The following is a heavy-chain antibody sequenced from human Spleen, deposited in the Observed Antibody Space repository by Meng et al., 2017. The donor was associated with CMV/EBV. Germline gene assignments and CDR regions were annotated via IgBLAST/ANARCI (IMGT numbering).Heavy chain of an antibody. J-gene: IGHJ6*02. D-gene: IGHD3-3*01. CDR1: GYTFTTYD. CDR3: ARDFWSGMGYYYYYYGMDV. Sequence: ASVKVSCKTSGYTFTTYDINWVRQATGQGLEWMGWMNPNSGYTGYAQKFQGRVTMTRDTSISTAYMELSSLRSEDTAVYYCARDFWSGMGYYYYYYGMDVWGQGTTVTVSS. CDR2: MNPNSGYT. V-gene: IGHV1-8*01.